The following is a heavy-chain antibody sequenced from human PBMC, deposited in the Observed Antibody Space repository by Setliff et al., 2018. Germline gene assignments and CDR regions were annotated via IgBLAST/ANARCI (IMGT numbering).Heavy chain of an antibody. CDR2: IYYSGSA. D-gene: IGHD3-22*01. V-gene: IGHV4-59*04. Sequence: SETLSLTCSVYGDSINSDYWAWIRQTPGKGLEWIGTIYYSGSAYSSPSLKSRVTISVDTSKNQFSLKLTSVTAADTAVYYCAGRGVYYDSSGNFDYWGQGTLVTVSS. CDR1: GDSINSDY. J-gene: IGHJ4*02. CDR3: AGRGVYYDSSGNFDY.